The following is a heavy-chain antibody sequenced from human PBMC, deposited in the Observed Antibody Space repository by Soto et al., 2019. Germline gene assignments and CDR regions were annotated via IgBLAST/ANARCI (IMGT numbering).Heavy chain of an antibody. J-gene: IGHJ6*02. CDR1: GGSIGSSNW. CDR2: IYHSGST. D-gene: IGHD6-13*01. Sequence: SETLSLTCAVSGGSIGSSNWWSWVRQPPGKGLEWIGEIYHSGSTNYNPSLKSRVTISVDKSKNQFSLKLSSVTAADTAVYYCARSEWDSSSWYWDYYYYGMDVWGQGTTVTVSS. V-gene: IGHV4-4*02. CDR3: ARSEWDSSSWYWDYYYYGMDV.